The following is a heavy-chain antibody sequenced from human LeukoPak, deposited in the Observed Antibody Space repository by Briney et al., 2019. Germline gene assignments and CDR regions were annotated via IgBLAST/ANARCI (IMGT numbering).Heavy chain of an antibody. D-gene: IGHD4-23*01. V-gene: IGHV3-30-3*01. CDR2: ISYDGSNK. J-gene: IGHJ3*02. CDR3: EREKTTVVRARYLDI. Sequence: GGSLRLSCAASGFTFSSYAMHWVRQAPGKGLEWVAVISYDGSNKYYADSVKGRFTISRDNSKNTLYLQMNSLRAEDTAVYYCEREKTTVVRARYLDIWGQGTMVTVSS. CDR1: GFTFSSYA.